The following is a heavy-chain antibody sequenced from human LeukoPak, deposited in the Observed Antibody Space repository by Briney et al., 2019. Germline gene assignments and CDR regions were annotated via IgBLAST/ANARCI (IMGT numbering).Heavy chain of an antibody. Sequence: GGSLRLSCAASGFTVSSNYMTWVRQAPGKGLEWVSVIYSGGSTYYADSVKGRFTISRDNSKSTLYLQMNSLRVEDTAVYYCARVIAVADTGFFDYWGQGTLVTVSS. CDR2: IYSGGST. J-gene: IGHJ4*02. V-gene: IGHV3-66*01. CDR3: ARVIAVADTGFFDY. CDR1: GFTVSSNY. D-gene: IGHD6-19*01.